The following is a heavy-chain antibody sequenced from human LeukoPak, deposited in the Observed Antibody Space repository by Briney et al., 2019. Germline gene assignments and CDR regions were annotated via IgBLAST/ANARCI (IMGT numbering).Heavy chain of an antibody. CDR3: AKGYYYDSSGYYFRSDAFDI. D-gene: IGHD3-22*01. V-gene: IGHV3-23*01. J-gene: IGHJ3*02. CDR2: ISGSGGST. CDR1: GFTFSSYA. Sequence: PGGSLGLSCAASGFTFSSYAMSWVRQAPGKGLEWVSAISGSGGSTYYADSVKGRFTISRDNSKNTLYLQMNSLRAEDTAVYYCAKGYYYDSSGYYFRSDAFDIWGQGTMVTVSS.